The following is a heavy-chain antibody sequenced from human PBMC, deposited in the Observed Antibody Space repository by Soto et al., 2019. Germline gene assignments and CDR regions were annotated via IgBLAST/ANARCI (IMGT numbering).Heavy chain of an antibody. CDR1: GGSINNHY. V-gene: IGHV4-59*11. CDR2: IYYTGST. J-gene: IGHJ4*02. D-gene: IGHD7-27*01. Sequence: QVQLQESGPGLVKPSEPLSLTCTVSGGSINNHYWSWIRQPPGKGLEWIGYIYYTGSTNYNPSLKSRVPISVDTSKNQFSLNLTSLTAADTAIYYCARSNWYSEYWGQGTLVTVSS. CDR3: ARSNWYSEY.